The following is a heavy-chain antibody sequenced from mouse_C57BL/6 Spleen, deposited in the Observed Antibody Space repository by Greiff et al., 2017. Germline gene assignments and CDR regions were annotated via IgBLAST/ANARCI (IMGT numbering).Heavy chain of an antibody. CDR3: AIITTVVANWDFDY. CDR1: GYTFTSYW. V-gene: IGHV1-69*01. Sequence: VQLQQPGAELVMPGASVKLSCKASGYTFTSYWMHWVKQRPGQALEWIGEIDPSDSYTNYNQKFKGKSTLTVDKSSSTAYMQLSSLTSEDSAVYYCAIITTVVANWDFDYWGQGTTLTVSS. CDR2: IDPSDSYT. J-gene: IGHJ2*01. D-gene: IGHD1-1*01.